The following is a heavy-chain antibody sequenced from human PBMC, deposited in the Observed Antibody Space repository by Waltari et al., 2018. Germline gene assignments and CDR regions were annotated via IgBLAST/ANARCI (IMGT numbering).Heavy chain of an antibody. D-gene: IGHD6-13*01. CDR2: IYYSGST. V-gene: IGHV4-59*11. CDR3: ARTYSSSLYYYYGMDV. CDR1: GGSISSHY. Sequence: QVQLQESGPGLVKPSETLSLTCTVSGGSISSHYWSWIRQPPGKGLEWIWYIYYSGSTNYNPSLKSRVTISVDTSKTQFSLKLSSVTAADTAVYYCARTYSSSLYYYYGMDVWGQGTTVTVSS. J-gene: IGHJ6*02.